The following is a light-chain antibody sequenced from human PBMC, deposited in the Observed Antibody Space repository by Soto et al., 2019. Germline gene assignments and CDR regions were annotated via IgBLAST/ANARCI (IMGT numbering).Light chain of an antibody. CDR2: DAS. CDR1: QDISNY. J-gene: IGKJ4*01. V-gene: IGKV1-33*01. CDR3: QKGLT. Sequence: DIQMTQSPSSVSASVGDRVTITCQASQDISNYLNWYQQNPGKAPKLLINDASNLKTGVPARFSGSGSWTDFTSTISSLLHEDIATYYCQKGLTFGGGTKVEIK.